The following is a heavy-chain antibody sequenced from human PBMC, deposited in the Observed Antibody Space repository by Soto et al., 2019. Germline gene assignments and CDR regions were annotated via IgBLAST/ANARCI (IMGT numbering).Heavy chain of an antibody. J-gene: IGHJ4*02. V-gene: IGHV1-3*01. D-gene: IGHD5-12*01. CDR3: ARGQGNSGYDHLDF. CDR1: GYTFTSYT. Sequence: QVQLVQSGAEVKKPGASVKVSCKASGYTFTSYTMHWVRQAPGQRLEWMGWINADNGNTKYSQKLQGRVTFTRDTSASTVVIELSSLTSEDTALYYCARGQGNSGYDHLDFWGLGTLVTVSS. CDR2: INADNGNT.